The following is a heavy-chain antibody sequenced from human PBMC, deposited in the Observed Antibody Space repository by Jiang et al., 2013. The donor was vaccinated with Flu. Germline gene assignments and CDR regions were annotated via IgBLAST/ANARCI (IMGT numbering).Heavy chain of an antibody. J-gene: IGHJ4*02. V-gene: IGHV3-7*03. Sequence: VQPGGSLRLSCAASGFTFSSYWMSWVRQAPGKGLEWVANIKQDGSEKYYVDSVKGRFTISRDNAKNSLYLQMNSLRAEDTAVYYCANYDYDFWSGYAPSYWGQGTLVTVSS. D-gene: IGHD3-3*01. CDR2: IKQDGSEK. CDR1: GFTFSSYW. CDR3: ANYDYDFWSGYAPSY.